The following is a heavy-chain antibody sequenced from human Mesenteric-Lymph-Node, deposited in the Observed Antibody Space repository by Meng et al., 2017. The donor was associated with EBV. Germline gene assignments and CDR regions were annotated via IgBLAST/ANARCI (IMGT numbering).Heavy chain of an antibody. D-gene: IGHD1-26*01. V-gene: IGHV3-30*18. CDR1: GFTFSSYG. CDR3: AKIEKVGATKAPFDS. J-gene: IGHJ4*02. Sequence: QVQLVESGGGVVQPGRYLNLFCAASGFTFSSYGFHWVRQAPGKGVEWVAVISYDAITKDYADSVKGRFTISRDNSRDTLFLQMNSLRAEDTAVYYCAKIEKVGATKAPFDSWGQGVLVTVSS. CDR2: ISYDAITK.